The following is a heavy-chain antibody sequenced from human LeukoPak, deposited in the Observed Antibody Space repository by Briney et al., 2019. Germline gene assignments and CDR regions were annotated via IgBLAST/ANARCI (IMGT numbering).Heavy chain of an antibody. Sequence: PSETLSPTCTVSGGSISSYYWSWIRQPPGKGLEWIGYIYYSGGTDYNPSLKSRVTISVDTSKNQFSLKLRSVTAADTAVYYCARHVTISGPYDASDIWGQGTMVTVSP. CDR3: ARHVTISGPYDASDI. CDR2: IYYSGGT. J-gene: IGHJ3*02. CDR1: GGSISSYY. D-gene: IGHD5-24*01. V-gene: IGHV4-59*08.